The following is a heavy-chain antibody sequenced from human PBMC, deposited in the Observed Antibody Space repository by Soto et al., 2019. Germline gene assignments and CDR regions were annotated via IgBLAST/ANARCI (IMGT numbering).Heavy chain of an antibody. CDR3: AGDRRGATSGFHY. CDR2: TYYRSKWYI. V-gene: IGHV6-1*01. D-gene: IGHD3-10*01. J-gene: IGHJ4*02. CDR1: GDSVSSDSAA. Sequence: SQTLSLTCAISGDSVSSDSAAWNWIRQSPSRGLEWLGRTYYRSKWYIDYAVSVKGRITIHPDTSKNQFSLQLNSATPEDTAVYYCAGDRRGATSGFHYWGQGTLVTVSS.